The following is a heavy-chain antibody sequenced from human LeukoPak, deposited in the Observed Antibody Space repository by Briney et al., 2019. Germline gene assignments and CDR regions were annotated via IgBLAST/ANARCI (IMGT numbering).Heavy chain of an antibody. CDR1: GYTFTGYY. V-gene: IGHV1-2*02. CDR2: INPNSGGT. J-gene: IGHJ4*02. D-gene: IGHD5-24*01. CDR3: ARGRDGYNYGFDY. Sequence: GASVKVSCKASGYTFTGYYMHWVRQAPGQGLEWMGWINPNSGGTNYAQKFQGRVTMTRDTSISTAYMELSRLRSDDTAVYYCARGRDGYNYGFDYWGQGTLVTVSS.